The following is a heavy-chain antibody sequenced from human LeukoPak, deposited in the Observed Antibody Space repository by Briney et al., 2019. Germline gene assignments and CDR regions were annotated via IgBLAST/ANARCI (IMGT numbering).Heavy chain of an antibody. CDR2: ISSNGGST. D-gene: IGHD6-19*01. Sequence: GGSLRPSCAASGFTFSSYAMHWVRQAPGKGLEYVSAISSNGGSTYYANSVKGRFTISRDNSKNTLYLQMGSLRAEDMAVYYCARELYSSGWYGFDYWGQGTLVTVSS. CDR1: GFTFSSYA. V-gene: IGHV3-64*01. CDR3: ARELYSSGWYGFDY. J-gene: IGHJ4*02.